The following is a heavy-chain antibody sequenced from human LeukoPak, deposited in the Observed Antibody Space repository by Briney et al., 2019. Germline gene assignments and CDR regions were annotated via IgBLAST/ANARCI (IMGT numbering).Heavy chain of an antibody. CDR1: GFTFNKFA. CDR2: ISINGDGT. Sequence: GGSLRLSCAASGFTFNKFALSWVRQAPGKGLEWVSAISINGDGTYYADSVRGRFTISRDKSKNTLYLQMNSLKTEDTAVYYCAKDLLFPRFGSESWGQGTLVTVSS. V-gene: IGHV3-23*01. J-gene: IGHJ5*02. CDR3: AKDLLFPRFGSES. D-gene: IGHD3-10*01.